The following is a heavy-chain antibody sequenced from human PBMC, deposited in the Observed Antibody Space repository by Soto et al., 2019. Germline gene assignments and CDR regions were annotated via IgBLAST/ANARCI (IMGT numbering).Heavy chain of an antibody. CDR2: ISSNGGST. V-gene: IGHV3-64*04. D-gene: IGHD2-2*01. CDR1: AFTFSSYA. CDR3: AKDRVIQLLPIWPDP. J-gene: IGHJ5*02. Sequence: GGSLRLSCSASAFTFSSYAMHWVRQAPGKGLEYVSAISSNGGSTYYADSVKGRFTISRDNSKNTLYLQVDSLRVDDTAVYYCAKDRVIQLLPIWPDPWGQGTLVTVSS.